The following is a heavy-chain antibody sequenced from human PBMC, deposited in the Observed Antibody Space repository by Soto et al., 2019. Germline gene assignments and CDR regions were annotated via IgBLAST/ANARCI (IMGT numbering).Heavy chain of an antibody. J-gene: IGHJ4*02. V-gene: IGHV3-23*01. Sequence: GGSLRLSCAASGFAFSSYAMSWVRQAPGKGLEWVSAISGSGGSTYYADSVKGRFTISRDNSKNTLYLQMNSLRAEDTAVYYCAKVGVPSYSSSWWFEYWGQGTLVTVSS. CDR2: ISGSGGST. CDR3: AKVGVPSYSSSWWFEY. CDR1: GFAFSSYA. D-gene: IGHD6-13*01.